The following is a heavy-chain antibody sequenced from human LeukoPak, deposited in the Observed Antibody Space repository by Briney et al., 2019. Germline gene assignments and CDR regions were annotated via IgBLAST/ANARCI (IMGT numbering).Heavy chain of an antibody. CDR2: INSDGSST. V-gene: IGHV3-74*01. CDR1: VFTFSSYW. Sequence: GGSLRLSCAASVFTFSSYWMHWVRQVPGKGVVWVSRINSDGSSTNYADSVKGRFTISRDNAKNTLYLQMNSLRAEDTAVYYCARGGVDYWGQGTLVTVSS. J-gene: IGHJ4*02. CDR3: ARGGVDY. D-gene: IGHD3-16*01.